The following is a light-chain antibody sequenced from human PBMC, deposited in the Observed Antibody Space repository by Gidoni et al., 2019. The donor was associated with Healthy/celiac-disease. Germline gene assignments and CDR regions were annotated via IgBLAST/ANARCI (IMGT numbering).Light chain of an antibody. J-gene: IGKJ2*01. V-gene: IGKV3-15*01. CDR3: QQYNNWPPKYT. Sequence: EIVMTQSPATLYVSPGERATLSCRASQSVSSNLAWYQQKPGQAPRLLISGASTRATGIPARFSGSGSGTEFTLTISSLQSEDFAVYYCQQYNNWPPKYTFGQGTKLEIK. CDR2: GAS. CDR1: QSVSSN.